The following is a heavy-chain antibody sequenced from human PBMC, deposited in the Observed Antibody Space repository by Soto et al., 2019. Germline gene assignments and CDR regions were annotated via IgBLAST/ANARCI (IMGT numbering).Heavy chain of an antibody. CDR3: ARGPGSSDWRFSYYYMDV. V-gene: IGHV1-8*01. D-gene: IGHD6-19*01. Sequence: QVQLVQSGAEVKKPGASVKVSCTFTSYDINWVRQATGQGREWMAWMNPNSGNTRYAQKFQGRVTMTRNTSNFTAYMELSSLRSEDTGVYYCARGPGSSDWRFSYYYMDVWGQGTTVTVSS. CDR1: FTSYD. CDR2: MNPNSGNT. J-gene: IGHJ6*02.